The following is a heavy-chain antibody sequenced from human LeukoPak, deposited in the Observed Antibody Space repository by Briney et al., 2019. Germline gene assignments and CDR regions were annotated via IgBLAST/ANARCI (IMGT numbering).Heavy chain of an antibody. V-gene: IGHV4-59*01. Sequence: SETLSLTCTVSGDSITSYYWSWIQQPPGKGLEWIGYIYYSGSTNYNSSLKSRVTISVDTSKNQFSLKLNSVTAADTAVYYCASLRFQYYFDYWGQGTLVTVSS. CDR2: IYYSGST. CDR1: GDSITSYY. CDR3: ASLRFQYYFDY. D-gene: IGHD3-3*01. J-gene: IGHJ4*02.